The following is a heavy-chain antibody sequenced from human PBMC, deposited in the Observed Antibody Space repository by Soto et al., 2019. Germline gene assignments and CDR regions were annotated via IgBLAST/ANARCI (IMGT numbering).Heavy chain of an antibody. V-gene: IGHV3-23*01. CDR1: GFTFSSYA. CDR3: AKDQGPGLGSNYEGGLFDY. Sequence: GGSLRLSCAASGFTFSSYAMSWVRQAPGKGLEWVSAISGSGGSTYYADSVKGRFTISRDNSKNTLYLQMNSLRAEDTAVYYCAKDQGPGLGSNYEGGLFDYWGQGTLVTVSS. CDR2: ISGSGGST. J-gene: IGHJ4*02. D-gene: IGHD4-4*01.